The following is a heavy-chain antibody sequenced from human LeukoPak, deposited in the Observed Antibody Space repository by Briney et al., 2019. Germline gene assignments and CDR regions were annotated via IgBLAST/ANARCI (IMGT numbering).Heavy chain of an antibody. J-gene: IGHJ4*02. CDR3: ARAYCGGDCYPLPDY. CDR1: GFTFSDYY. D-gene: IGHD2-21*02. V-gene: IGHV3-11*04. Sequence: GGSLRLSCAASGFTFSDYYMSWIRQAPGKGLEWVSYISSSGSTIYYADSVKGRFTISRDNAKNSLYLQMNSLRAEDTAVYYCARAYCGGDCYPLPDYWGQGTLVTVSS. CDR2: ISSSGSTI.